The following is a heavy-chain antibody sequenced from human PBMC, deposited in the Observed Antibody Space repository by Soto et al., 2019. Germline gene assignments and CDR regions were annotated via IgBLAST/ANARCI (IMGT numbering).Heavy chain of an antibody. Sequence: KESGPTLVKPTQTLTLTCTFSGFSLNTRAVGVGWLRQAPGKALEWLALINWNDDERYSPSLKDRLTITKDTSKNHVVLTMTNIGPVDTATYYCAHRHDLGGFDIWGQGTAVTVSS. CDR2: INWNDDE. CDR3: AHRHDLGGFDI. J-gene: IGHJ3*02. D-gene: IGHD2-15*01. CDR1: GFSLNTRAVG. V-gene: IGHV2-5*01.